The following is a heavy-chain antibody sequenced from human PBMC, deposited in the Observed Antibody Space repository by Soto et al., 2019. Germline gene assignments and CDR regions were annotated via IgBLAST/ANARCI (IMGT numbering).Heavy chain of an antibody. CDR3: VVCGIPVAGDYSFDY. D-gene: IGHD6-19*01. CDR2: ISYDGSNK. Sequence: QVQLVESGGGVVQPGRSLRLSCAASGFTFSSYAMHWVRQAPGKGLEWVAVISYDGSNKYYADSVKGRFTISRDNSKNTRYVEMTSLRAEGTAVCYCVVCGIPVAGDYSFDYWVQGTLVTVSS. V-gene: IGHV3-30-3*01. J-gene: IGHJ4*02. CDR1: GFTFSSYA.